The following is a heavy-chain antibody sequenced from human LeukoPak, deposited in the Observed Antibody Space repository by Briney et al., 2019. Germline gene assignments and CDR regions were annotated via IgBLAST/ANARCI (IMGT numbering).Heavy chain of an antibody. CDR3: ASTYYCVGGDAFDI. D-gene: IGHD3-10*02. J-gene: IGHJ3*02. CDR2: IIPIFGTA. Sequence: SVKVSCXASGGTFSSYAISWVRQAPGQGLEWMGRIIPIFGTANYAQKFQGRVTITTDESTSTAYMELSSLRSEDTAVYYCASTYYCVGGDAFDIWGQGTMVTVSS. CDR1: GGTFSSYA. V-gene: IGHV1-69*05.